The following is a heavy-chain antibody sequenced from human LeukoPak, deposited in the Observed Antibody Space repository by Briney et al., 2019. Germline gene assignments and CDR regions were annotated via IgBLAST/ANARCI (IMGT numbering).Heavy chain of an antibody. V-gene: IGHV3-9*01. Sequence: GRSLRLSCAASGFTFDDYAMHWVRQAPGKGLEWVSGISWNSGSIGYADSVKGRFTTSRDDAKNSLYLQMNSLRAEDTALYYCAKATNLLWFGELLGKFFDYWGQGTLVTVSS. CDR1: GFTFDDYA. J-gene: IGHJ4*02. CDR2: ISWNSGSI. D-gene: IGHD3-10*01. CDR3: AKATNLLWFGELLGKFFDY.